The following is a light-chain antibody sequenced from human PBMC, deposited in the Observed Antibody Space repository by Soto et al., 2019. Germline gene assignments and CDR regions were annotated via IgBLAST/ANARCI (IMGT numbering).Light chain of an antibody. V-gene: IGKV3-15*01. CDR2: GAS. CDR3: QQYKNWPYT. J-gene: IGKJ2*01. CDR1: QSVNSN. Sequence: EIVMTQSPATLSVSPGERATLSCRASQSVNSNLAWYQQKPGQAPRLLMYGASTRATGIPSRFSGSGSGTEFTLTISSLQSEDFAVYSCQQYKNWPYTFGQGTKLEIK.